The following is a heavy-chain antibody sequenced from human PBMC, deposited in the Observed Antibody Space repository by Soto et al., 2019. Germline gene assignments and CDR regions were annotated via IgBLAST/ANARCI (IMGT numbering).Heavy chain of an antibody. V-gene: IGHV4-39*01. CDR3: AKVVVGATSHSDFDS. CDR2: AAYSGGT. D-gene: IGHD2-15*01. J-gene: IGHJ4*02. Sequence: SETLSLTCTVSGGSIANNNYFCGWVRQPPGKGLEWIGSAAYSGGTYKNPSLKSRVTVSVDTSKNQFSLKLTSVTAADTAVYYCAKVVVGATSHSDFDSWGQGTLVTVSS. CDR1: GGSIANNNYF.